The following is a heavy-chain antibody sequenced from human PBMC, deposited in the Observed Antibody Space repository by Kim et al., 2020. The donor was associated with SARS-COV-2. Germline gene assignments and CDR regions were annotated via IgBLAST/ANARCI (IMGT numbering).Heavy chain of an antibody. V-gene: IGHV4-39*07. D-gene: IGHD2-15*01. Sequence: SETLSLTCTVSGGSISSSSYYWGWIRQPPGKGLEWIGSIYYSGSTYYNPSLKSRVTISVDTSKNQFSLKLSSVTAADTAVYYCAREGRLGDRWFDPWGQGTLVTVSS. CDR2: IYYSGST. CDR1: GGSISSSSYY. CDR3: AREGRLGDRWFDP. J-gene: IGHJ5*02.